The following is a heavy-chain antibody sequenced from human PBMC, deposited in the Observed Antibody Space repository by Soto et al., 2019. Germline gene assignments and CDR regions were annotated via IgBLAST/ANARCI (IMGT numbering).Heavy chain of an antibody. D-gene: IGHD6-13*01. J-gene: IGHJ6*02. Sequence: QVQLVESGGGVVQPGRSLRLSCAASGFTFSSYAMHWVRQAPGKGLEWVAVISYDGSNKYYADSVKGRFTISRDNSKNTLYRQMNSLRAEDTAVYYCAREPCSSSWCDYYYYGMDVWGQGTTVTVSS. CDR3: AREPCSSSWCDYYYYGMDV. CDR2: ISYDGSNK. CDR1: GFTFSSYA. V-gene: IGHV3-30-3*01.